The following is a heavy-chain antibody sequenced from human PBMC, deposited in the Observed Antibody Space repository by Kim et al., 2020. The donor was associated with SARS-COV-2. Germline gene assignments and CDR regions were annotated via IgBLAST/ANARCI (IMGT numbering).Heavy chain of an antibody. CDR3: ASQSIVGATFDY. CDR1: GGSISSYY. V-gene: IGHV4-59*01. J-gene: IGHJ4*02. D-gene: IGHD1-26*01. CDR2: IYYSGST. Sequence: SETLSLTCTVSGGSISSYYWSWIWQPPGKGLEWIGYIYYSGSTNYNPSLKSRVTISVDTSKNQFSLKLSSVTAADTAVYYCASQSIVGATFDYWGQGTLVTVSS.